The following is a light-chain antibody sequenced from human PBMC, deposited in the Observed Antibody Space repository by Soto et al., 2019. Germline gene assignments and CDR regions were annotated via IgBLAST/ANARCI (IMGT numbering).Light chain of an antibody. CDR2: TVS. V-gene: IGKV1D-12*01. Sequence: IQVTQSPSSVSASVGDRVTITCRASQAIGGWLAWYQQKPGKAPSLLIHTVSNLQSGVPSRFSGSGSGTDFTLTITSLQPEDFATYYCQQADSFPLNCGGGNKVDIK. CDR1: QAIGGW. J-gene: IGKJ4*01. CDR3: QQADSFPLN.